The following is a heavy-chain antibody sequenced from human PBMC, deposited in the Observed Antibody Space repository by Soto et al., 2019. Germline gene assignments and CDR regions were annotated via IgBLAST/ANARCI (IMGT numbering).Heavy chain of an antibody. D-gene: IGHD3-16*01. Sequence: QVQLVESGGGVVQPGRSLRLSCAASGFTFSSYAMHWVRQAPGKGLEWVAVISCDGSNKYYADSVKGRFTISRDNSKNTLYLQMNSLRTEDTAVCYCARPLWRDDYDWGYFDLWGRGTLFTVSS. V-gene: IGHV3-30-3*01. J-gene: IGHJ2*01. CDR3: ARPLWRDDYDWGYFDL. CDR1: GFTFSSYA. CDR2: ISCDGSNK.